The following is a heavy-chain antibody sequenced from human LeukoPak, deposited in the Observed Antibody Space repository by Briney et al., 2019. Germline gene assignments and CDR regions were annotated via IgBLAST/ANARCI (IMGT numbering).Heavy chain of an antibody. J-gene: IGHJ1*01. V-gene: IGHV3-23*01. CDR2: ISNSGGET. CDR1: GFTFSSYA. Sequence: GGSLRLSCAASGFTFSSYAMTWVRQAPGKGLEWVSSISNSGGETYHADSVKGRFPISRDNSKNTLYLQMNSLRAEDTAVYYCARYIGYCNGYSCDRYFQHWGQGTLVTVSS. D-gene: IGHD2-15*01. CDR3: ARYIGYCNGYSCDRYFQH.